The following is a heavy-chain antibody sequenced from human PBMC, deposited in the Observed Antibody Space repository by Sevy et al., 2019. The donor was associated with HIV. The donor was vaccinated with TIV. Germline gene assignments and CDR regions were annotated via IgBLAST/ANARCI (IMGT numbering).Heavy chain of an antibody. CDR2: IFSGNT. D-gene: IGHD2-21*01. J-gene: IGHJ6*02. CDR3: SKGGGALDGGMDV. Sequence: SETLSLTCTVSGGSVSSSGFYWNWVRQHPGKGLEWIGYIFSGNTYYNPSLRSRLTISLDTSKNQFSVKLSSVTVADTAVYYCSKGGGALDGGMDVWGQGTTVTVSS. CDR1: GGSVSSSGFY. V-gene: IGHV4-31*03.